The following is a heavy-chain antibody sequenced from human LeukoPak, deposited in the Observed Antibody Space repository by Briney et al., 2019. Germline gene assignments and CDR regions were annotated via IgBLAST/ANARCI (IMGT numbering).Heavy chain of an antibody. J-gene: IGHJ4*02. D-gene: IGHD3-22*01. Sequence: SVKSSCEASGGTFSSYAISWVRQAPGQGLEWMGRIIPILGIANYAQKFQGRVTITADKFTSTAYMELSSLRSEDTAVYYCARIGYYDSSGSDYWGQGTLVTVSS. V-gene: IGHV1-69*04. CDR2: IIPILGIA. CDR1: GGTFSSYA. CDR3: ARIGYYDSSGSDY.